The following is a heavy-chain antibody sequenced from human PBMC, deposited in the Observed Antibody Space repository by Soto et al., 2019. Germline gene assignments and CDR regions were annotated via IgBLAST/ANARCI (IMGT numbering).Heavy chain of an antibody. CDR3: AHMPTLRYFDWLHDAFDI. V-gene: IGHV2-5*02. J-gene: IGHJ3*02. D-gene: IGHD3-9*01. CDR1: GFSLSTSGVG. CDR2: IYWDDDK. Sequence: QITLKESGPTLVKPTQTLTLTCTFSGFSLSTSGVGVGWIRQPPGKALEWLALIYWDDDKRYSPSLKSRLTNTKDTSKNQVGLTKTNMEPVDTAPYYCAHMPTLRYFDWLHDAFDIWGQGTMVTVSS.